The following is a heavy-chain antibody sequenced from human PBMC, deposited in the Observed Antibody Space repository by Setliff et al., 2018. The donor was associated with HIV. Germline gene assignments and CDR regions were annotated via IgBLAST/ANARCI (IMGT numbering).Heavy chain of an antibody. J-gene: IGHJ4*02. CDR1: GFTFSDYY. D-gene: IGHD2-15*01. CDR3: EREACSGGTCHDHGY. CDR2: ISGSGGTI. Sequence: PGGSLRLSCAASGFTFSDYYMSWIRQAPGKGPEWISYISGSGGTIYYADSVKGRFTISRDNAKNSLYLQMNSLRVEDTAVYYCEREACSGGTCHDHGYWGQGTLVTVSS. V-gene: IGHV3-11*04.